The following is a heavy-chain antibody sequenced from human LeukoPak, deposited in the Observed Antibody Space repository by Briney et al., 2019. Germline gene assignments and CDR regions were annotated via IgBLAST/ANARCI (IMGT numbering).Heavy chain of an antibody. CDR1: GGSISSYY. D-gene: IGHD6-6*01. J-gene: IGHJ4*02. CDR2: IYYSGST. V-gene: IGHV4-59*01. Sequence: SETLSLTCTVSGGSISSYYWSWIRQPPGKGLEWIGYIYYSGSTNYNPSLKSRVTVSVDTSKNQFSLKLSSVTAADTAVYYCASARSLALGYWGQGTLVTVSS. CDR3: ASARSLALGY.